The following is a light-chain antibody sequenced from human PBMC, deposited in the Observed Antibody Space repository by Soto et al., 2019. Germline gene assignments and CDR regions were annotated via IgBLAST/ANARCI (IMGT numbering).Light chain of an antibody. CDR2: KAS. Sequence: DIQMTQSPSTLSASVGDRVTITCRASQSISTWLAWYQQRAGKAPKLLIYKASNLESGVPWRFSGSGSGTDFTLAISSLQADDFATYYCQQYNSYSWAFGQGTKVEIK. V-gene: IGKV1-5*03. CDR1: QSISTW. CDR3: QQYNSYSWA. J-gene: IGKJ1*01.